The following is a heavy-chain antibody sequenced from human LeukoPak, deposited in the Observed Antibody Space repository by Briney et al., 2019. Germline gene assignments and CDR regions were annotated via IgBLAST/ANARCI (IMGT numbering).Heavy chain of an antibody. D-gene: IGHD4-17*01. V-gene: IGHV1-69*06. Sequence: ASVMVSCKASGYIFTGYYIHWVRQAPGQGREWMGGIIPIFGTANYAQKFQGRVTITADKSTRTDYMELSSLRSEDTAVYYCARERSDYADYDAFDIWGQGAMVTVSS. CDR1: GYIFTGYY. CDR2: IIPIFGTA. CDR3: ARERSDYADYDAFDI. J-gene: IGHJ3*02.